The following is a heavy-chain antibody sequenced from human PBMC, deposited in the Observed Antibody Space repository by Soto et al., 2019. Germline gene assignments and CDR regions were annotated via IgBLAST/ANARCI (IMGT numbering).Heavy chain of an antibody. V-gene: IGHV3-23*01. Sequence: EVQLLESGGGLVQPGGSLRLSCAASGFTFSSYAMSWVRQAPGKGLEWVSAITGSGGRTYYADSVKGRFTISRDNSKNTLYLQRNSLRAEGTAVYYCAKGLTGAPYYAMDVWGQGTTVTVSS. CDR2: ITGSGGRT. J-gene: IGHJ6*02. D-gene: IGHD7-27*01. CDR3: AKGLTGAPYYAMDV. CDR1: GFTFSSYA.